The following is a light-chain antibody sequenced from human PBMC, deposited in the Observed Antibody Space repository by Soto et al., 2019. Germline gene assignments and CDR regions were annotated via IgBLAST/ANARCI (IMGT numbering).Light chain of an antibody. J-gene: IGLJ2*01. Sequence: QSALTQPRSVSGSPGQSVTISCTGTSSDVGGDNYVSWYQQHPGKAPRLMIYDVSERPSGVPDRFSGSKSGNTASLTISGLQAEDEAGYFRRSYAGTHTVVVFRRGTQLTVL. CDR1: SSDVGGDNY. V-gene: IGLV2-11*01. CDR3: RSYAGTHTVVV. CDR2: DVS.